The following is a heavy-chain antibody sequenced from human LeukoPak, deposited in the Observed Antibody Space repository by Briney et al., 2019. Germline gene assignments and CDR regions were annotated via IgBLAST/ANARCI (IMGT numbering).Heavy chain of an antibody. Sequence: GGSLRLSCAASGFTFSSYWMSWVRQAPGKGLEWVANIKQDGSEKYYVDSVKGRFTISRDNAKNSLYLQMNSLRAEDTAVYYCASANSSPASSFYYYYYMDVWGKGTTVTVSS. J-gene: IGHJ6*03. CDR2: IKQDGSEK. D-gene: IGHD2-2*01. V-gene: IGHV3-7*01. CDR1: GFTFSSYW. CDR3: ASANSSPASSFYYYYYMDV.